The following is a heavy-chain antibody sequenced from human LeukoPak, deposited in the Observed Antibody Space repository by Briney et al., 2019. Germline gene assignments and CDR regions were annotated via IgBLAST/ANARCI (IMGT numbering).Heavy chain of an antibody. CDR2: IMEDGSVQ. V-gene: IGHV3-7*01. CDR3: VGQLLRAV. CDR1: GLPFSVYW. Sequence: GGSLRLSCTAAGLPFSVYWISWVRQAPGKGLEWVANIMEDGSVQDYVDSVKGRFTISRDNAKNSVYLQMNSLRVDDTAVYYCVGQLLRAVWGKGTTVTVSS. D-gene: IGHD2-2*01. J-gene: IGHJ6*04.